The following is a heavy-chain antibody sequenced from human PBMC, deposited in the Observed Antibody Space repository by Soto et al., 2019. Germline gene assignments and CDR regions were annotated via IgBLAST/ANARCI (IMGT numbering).Heavy chain of an antibody. Sequence: ASVKVSCKVSGYTLTELSMHWVRQAPGKGLEWMGGFDPEDGETIYAQKFQGRVTMTEDTSTDTAYMELSSLRSEDTAVYYCAKDPYYDFWRGYFDYWSQGTLVTVSS. D-gene: IGHD3-3*01. J-gene: IGHJ4*02. V-gene: IGHV1-24*01. CDR1: GYTLTELS. CDR2: FDPEDGET. CDR3: AKDPYYDFWRGYFDY.